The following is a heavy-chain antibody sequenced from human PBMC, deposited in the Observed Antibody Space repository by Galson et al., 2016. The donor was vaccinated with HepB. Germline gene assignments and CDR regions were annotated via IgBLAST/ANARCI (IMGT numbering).Heavy chain of an antibody. V-gene: IGHV4-39*01. CDR2: IYYSGST. D-gene: IGHD3-22*01. Sequence: ETLSLTCTVSGGSISRSSYYWGWIRQPAGKGLEWIGSIYYSGSTYYNPSLGGRVTISVDTSKNQFSLKLSSGTAADTAVYYCAKTRGPGYYDSSGYYYPPAAFDIWGQGIKVTVSS. CDR3: AKTRGPGYYDSSGYYYPPAAFDI. CDR1: GGSISRSSYY. J-gene: IGHJ3*02.